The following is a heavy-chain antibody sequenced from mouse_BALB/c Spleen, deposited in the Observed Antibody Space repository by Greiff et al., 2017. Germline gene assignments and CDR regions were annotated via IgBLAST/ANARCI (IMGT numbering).Heavy chain of an antibody. D-gene: IGHD2-3*01. Sequence: VQLQQSAAELARPGASVKMSCKASGYTFTSYTMHWVKQRPGQGLEWIVYINPSSGYTEYNQKFKDKTTLTADKSSSTAYMQLSSLTSEDSAVYYCARGWLLRPDYWGQGTTLTVSS. CDR2: INPSSGYT. J-gene: IGHJ2*01. CDR1: GYTFTSYT. CDR3: ARGWLLRPDY. V-gene: IGHV1-4*02.